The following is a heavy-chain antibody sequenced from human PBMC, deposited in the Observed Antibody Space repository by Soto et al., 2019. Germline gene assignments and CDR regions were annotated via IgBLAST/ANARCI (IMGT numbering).Heavy chain of an antibody. CDR2: IRSKAHGGTT. CDR1: GSTFGDYA. V-gene: IGHV3-49*04. CDR3: TRDQPITP. D-gene: IGHD3-10*01. Sequence: PGGSLRLSCTASGSTFGDYAMSWVRQVPGKGLEWVGFIRSKAHGGTTEYAASVKGRFTISRDDSKSIAYLQMNSLKIEDTAVYYCTRDQPITPWGQGTVVTVSS. J-gene: IGHJ3*01.